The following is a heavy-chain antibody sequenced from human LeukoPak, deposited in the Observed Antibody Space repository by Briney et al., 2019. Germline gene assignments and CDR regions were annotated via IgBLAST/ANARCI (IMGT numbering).Heavy chain of an antibody. CDR1: EYSFPNYC. J-gene: IGHJ3*02. CDR2: IYPGDSDT. Sequence: GESLKISCKHSEYSFPNYCIGWVRQMPGKGLEWMGIIYPGDSDTRYSPSFQGQVTISADKSISTAYLQWSSLKASDTAMYYCARLRITNHAFDIWGQGTMVTVSS. D-gene: IGHD3-3*01. CDR3: ARLRITNHAFDI. V-gene: IGHV5-51*01.